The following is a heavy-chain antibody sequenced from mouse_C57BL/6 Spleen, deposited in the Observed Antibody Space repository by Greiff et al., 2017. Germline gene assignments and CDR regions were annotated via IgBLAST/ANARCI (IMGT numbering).Heavy chain of an antibody. CDR1: GYTFTSYW. Sequence: VQLQQPGAELVMPGASVKLSCKASGYTFTSYWMHWVKQRPGQGLEWIGEIDPSDSYTNYNQKFKGKSTLTVDKSSSTAYMQLSSLTSEDSAVXYCAMGLGRAFDYWGQGTTLTVSS. CDR2: IDPSDSYT. D-gene: IGHD4-1*01. CDR3: AMGLGRAFDY. V-gene: IGHV1-69*01. J-gene: IGHJ2*01.